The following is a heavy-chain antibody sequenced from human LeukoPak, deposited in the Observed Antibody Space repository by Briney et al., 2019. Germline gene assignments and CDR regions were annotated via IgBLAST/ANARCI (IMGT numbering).Heavy chain of an antibody. J-gene: IGHJ5*02. CDR1: GFTFSSYS. CDR3: ARDRGRGYSGYDDSFDP. D-gene: IGHD5-12*01. V-gene: IGHV3-21*01. Sequence: GGSLRLSCAASGFTFSSYSMNWVRQAPGKGLEWVSSISSSSGYIYYADSVKGRLTISRDNAKNSLYLQMNSLRAEDTAVYYCARDRGRGYSGYDDSFDPWGQGTLVTVSS. CDR2: ISSSSGYI.